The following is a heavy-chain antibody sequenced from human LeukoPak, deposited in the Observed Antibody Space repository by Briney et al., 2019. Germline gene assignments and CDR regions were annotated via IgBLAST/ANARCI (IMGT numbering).Heavy chain of an antibody. Sequence: ASVKVSCKASGYTFTSYDINWVRQATGQGLEWMGWMNPNSGNTGYAQKFQGRVTMTRNTSISTAYMELSSLRSEDTAVYYCARAQGYSSGWYEGRSWFDPWGQGTLVTVSS. J-gene: IGHJ5*02. CDR1: GYTFTSYD. V-gene: IGHV1-8*01. D-gene: IGHD6-19*01. CDR3: ARAQGYSSGWYEGRSWFDP. CDR2: MNPNSGNT.